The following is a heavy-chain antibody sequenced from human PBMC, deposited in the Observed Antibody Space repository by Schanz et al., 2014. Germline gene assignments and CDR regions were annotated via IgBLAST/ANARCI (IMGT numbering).Heavy chain of an antibody. V-gene: IGHV1-2*02. CDR2: INPNSDGT. CDR1: GYSFTDFY. Sequence: QVQLMQSGAEMKKPGASVKVSCKASGYSFTDFYIHWLRQAPGQGPEWLGWINPNSDGTKYAQKFQGRVTMTRDTSVNTAYLDLSSLTSADTAVYYCARGDVNWFDPWGQGTLVTVSS. J-gene: IGHJ5*02. CDR3: ARGDVNWFDP.